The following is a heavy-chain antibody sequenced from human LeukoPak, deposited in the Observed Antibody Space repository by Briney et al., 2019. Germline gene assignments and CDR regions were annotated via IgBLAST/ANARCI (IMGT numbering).Heavy chain of an antibody. CDR2: ISYDGSNK. CDR1: GFTFSSYA. D-gene: IGHD3-10*01. CDR3: ARDPHDYGSGSLRNWFDP. Sequence: PGGSLRLSCAASGFTFSSYAMHWVRQAPGKGREWVAVISYDGSNKYYADSVKGRFTISRDNSRNTLYLQMNSLRAEDTAVYYCARDPHDYGSGSLRNWFDPWGQGTLVTVSS. J-gene: IGHJ5*02. V-gene: IGHV3-30*04.